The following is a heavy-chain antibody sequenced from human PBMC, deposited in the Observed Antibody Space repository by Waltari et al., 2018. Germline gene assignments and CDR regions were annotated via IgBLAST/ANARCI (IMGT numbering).Heavy chain of an antibody. CDR2: INHSGST. J-gene: IGHJ6*03. CDR3: ARNGAAARRTATYYYYYYMDV. Sequence: QVQLQQWGAGLLKPSETLSLTCAVYGGSFSGYYWSWIRQPPGKGLEWIGEINHSGSTNYNPSRKSRVTISVDTSKNQFSLKLSSVTAADTAVYYCARNGAAARRTATYYYYYYMDVWGKGTTVTISS. D-gene: IGHD6-13*01. CDR1: GGSFSGYY. V-gene: IGHV4-34*01.